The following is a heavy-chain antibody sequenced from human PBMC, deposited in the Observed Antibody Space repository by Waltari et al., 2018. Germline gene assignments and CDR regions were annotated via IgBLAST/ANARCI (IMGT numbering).Heavy chain of an antibody. V-gene: IGHV1-69*01. Sequence: QVQLVQSGAEVKKPGSSVKVSCKASGGTFSSYAISWVRQAPGQWLGWMGGIIPIFGTANYAQKFQGRVTITADESTSTAYMELSSLRSEDTAVYYCARDEAAAAGFDYWGQGTLVTVSS. CDR2: IIPIFGTA. J-gene: IGHJ4*02. D-gene: IGHD6-13*01. CDR1: GGTFSSYA. CDR3: ARDEAAAAGFDY.